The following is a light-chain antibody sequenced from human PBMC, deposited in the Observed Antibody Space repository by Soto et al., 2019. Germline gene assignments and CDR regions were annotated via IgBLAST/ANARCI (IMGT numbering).Light chain of an antibody. CDR3: MQTLQTPLT. CDR1: QSLLHSSGHNC. CDR2: FGS. J-gene: IGKJ4*01. V-gene: IGKV2-28*01. Sequence: DIVMTQSPLSLPVTPGEPASISCRSSQSLLHSSGHNCLDWYLQKPGQSPQLLIYFGSTRAYGVPDRVSGSGSGTDFTLKISRVEAEDVGLYYCMQTLQTPLTFGGGTKVEIK.